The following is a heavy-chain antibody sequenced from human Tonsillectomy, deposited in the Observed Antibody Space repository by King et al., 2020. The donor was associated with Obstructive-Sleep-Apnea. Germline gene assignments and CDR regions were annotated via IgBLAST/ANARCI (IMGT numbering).Heavy chain of an antibody. Sequence: DVQLVESGGGLVKPGRSLRLSCAASGFRFDDYGMHWVRQAPGKGLEWVSGISWNSGSIGYAHSVKGRFTISRDNAENSLYLQMNSLRPEDTAFYYCAKDLSSGWYSPQDYWGQGTLVTVSS. J-gene: IGHJ4*02. CDR3: AKDLSSGWYSPQDY. CDR1: GFRFDDYG. V-gene: IGHV3-9*01. D-gene: IGHD6-19*01. CDR2: ISWNSGSI.